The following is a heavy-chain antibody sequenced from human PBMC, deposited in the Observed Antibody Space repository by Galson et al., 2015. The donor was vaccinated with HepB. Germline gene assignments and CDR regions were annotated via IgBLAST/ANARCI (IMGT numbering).Heavy chain of an antibody. D-gene: IGHD3-10*01. CDR3: AKDSCTTMVPGVISCGRHFDY. J-gene: IGHJ4*02. CDR1: GFTFNRYA. V-gene: IGHV3-23*01. CDR2: ISGSGDIS. Sequence: SLRLSCAASGFTFNRYAMNWVRQAPGKGLEWVSAISGSGDISYYADSVKGRFTIFRDNSKNTLCLQMNSLRAEDTAIYYCAKDSCTTMVPGVISCGRHFDYWGQGILVTVSS.